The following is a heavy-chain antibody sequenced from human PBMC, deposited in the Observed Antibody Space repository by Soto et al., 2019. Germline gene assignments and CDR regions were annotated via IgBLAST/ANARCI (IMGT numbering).Heavy chain of an antibody. CDR1: GGTFSNYA. D-gene: IGHD2-15*01. J-gene: IGHJ4*02. CDR2: IIPIFGPP. V-gene: IGHV1-69*01. CDR3: ATIADCSGGTCYGYLNK. Sequence: QVQLVQSGAEVKKPGSSVKVSCKASGGTFSNYALNWVRQAPGQGLVWMGEIIPIFGPPHYAQKFQGRVTITADESTSTAYMELSRLRSDDTAMYYCATIADCSGGTCYGYLNKWGQGTLVTVSS.